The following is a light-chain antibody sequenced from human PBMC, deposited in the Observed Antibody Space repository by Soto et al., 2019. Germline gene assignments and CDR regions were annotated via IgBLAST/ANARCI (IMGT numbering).Light chain of an antibody. J-gene: IGKJ2*01. CDR3: QQRSNWPMYT. CDR2: DVS. Sequence: EIVLTQSTSTLSLSPGERATLSCRASQSISTYLAWYQQKPGQPPRLLIYDVSNRATGIPARFSGSGSGTDFTLTISSLEPEDFAVYYCQQRSNWPMYTFGQGTKLEIK. CDR1: QSISTY. V-gene: IGKV3-11*01.